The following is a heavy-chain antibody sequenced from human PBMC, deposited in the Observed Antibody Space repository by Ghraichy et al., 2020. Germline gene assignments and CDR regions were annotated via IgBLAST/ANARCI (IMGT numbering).Heavy chain of an antibody. CDR3: ARISSRDNGDEIGRYRHFDL. CDR1: GFIFRSHW. CDR2: IKHDGTEK. J-gene: IGHJ2*01. Sequence: GGSLRLSCAASGFIFRSHWMAWVRQAPGKGLEWVANIKHDGTEKDYLDSVRGRFSISRDNARNSLSLHMSGLRAEDTAVYYCARISSRDNGDEIGRYRHFDLWGRGTRVTGSS. V-gene: IGHV3-7*03. D-gene: IGHD4-17*01.